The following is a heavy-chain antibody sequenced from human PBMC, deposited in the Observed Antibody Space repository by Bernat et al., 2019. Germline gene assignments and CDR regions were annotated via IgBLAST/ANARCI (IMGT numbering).Heavy chain of an antibody. CDR2: IKSKTDGGTT. J-gene: IGHJ4*02. V-gene: IGHV3-15*07. CDR3: TTGGSHYDILTGGWN. Sequence: EVQLGESGVFFFFAGGSLRLSCAFLGFTFSNAWMNWVRQAPGKGLEWVGRIKSKTDGGTTDYAAPVKGRFTISRDDSKNTLYLQMNSLKTEDTAVYYCTTGGSHYDILTGGWNWGQGTLVTVSS. D-gene: IGHD3-9*01. CDR1: GFTFSNAW.